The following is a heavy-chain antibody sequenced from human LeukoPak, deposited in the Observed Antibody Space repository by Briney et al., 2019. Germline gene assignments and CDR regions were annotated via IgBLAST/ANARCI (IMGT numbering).Heavy chain of an antibody. Sequence: GGSLRLSCAASGFTVSSNYMSWVRQAPGKGLEWVSVIYSGGGTYYADSVKGRFTISRDNSKNTLYLQMNSLRAEDTAVYYCATHSGSYYPFDYWGQGTLVTVSS. V-gene: IGHV3-53*01. D-gene: IGHD1-26*01. J-gene: IGHJ4*02. CDR3: ATHSGSYYPFDY. CDR2: IYSGGGT. CDR1: GFTVSSNY.